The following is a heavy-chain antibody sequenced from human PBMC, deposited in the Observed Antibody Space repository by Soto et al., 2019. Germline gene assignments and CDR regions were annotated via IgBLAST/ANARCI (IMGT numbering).Heavy chain of an antibody. D-gene: IGHD3-16*02. CDR1: GDNFGDNFTSYW. CDR3: STGISCTRYMCPFYNYGLDA. J-gene: IGHJ6*02. V-gene: IGHV5-10-1*01. Sequence: LGESLKISCHASGDNFGDNFTSYWVTWVRQVPGKGLEWMGRIAPGDSHTNYSPSFEGHVTISADKSIRTAYMRWNSLKTSDTAIYYCSTGISCTRYMCPFYNYGLDAWGQGTTVTVSS. CDR2: IAPGDSHT.